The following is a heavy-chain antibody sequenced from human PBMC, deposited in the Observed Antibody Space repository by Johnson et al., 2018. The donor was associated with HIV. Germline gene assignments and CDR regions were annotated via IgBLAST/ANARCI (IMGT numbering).Heavy chain of an antibody. CDR3: AKDQYCGGDCYPDAFDI. CDR2: ISFDGSNT. CDR1: GFTLSTYA. V-gene: IGHV3-30*18. J-gene: IGHJ3*02. Sequence: QVQLVESGGDMVQPGRSLRLSCVASGFTLSTYAMHWVRQAPGKGLAWVAVISFDGSNTYYADSVKGRFPISRNNSKNTLYLQMNGLSAEDTAVYYCAKDQYCGGDCYPDAFDIWGQGTMVTVSS. D-gene: IGHD2-21*02.